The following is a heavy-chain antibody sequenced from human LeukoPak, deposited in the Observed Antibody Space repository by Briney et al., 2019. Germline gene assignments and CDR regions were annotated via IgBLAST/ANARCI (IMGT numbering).Heavy chain of an antibody. Sequence: GGSLRLSCAASGFTFSSYTFKWVRQTPGEGLEWVESITRTSRYIYYSDSVQGRFAVSRDNAKNSLYLKMNSLRVEDTAVFYCVRRGPNNSGLDYWGQGTLVTVSS. CDR2: ITRTSRYI. J-gene: IGHJ4*02. V-gene: IGHV3-21*01. CDR1: GFTFSSYT. CDR3: VRRGPNNSGLDY. D-gene: IGHD5-12*01.